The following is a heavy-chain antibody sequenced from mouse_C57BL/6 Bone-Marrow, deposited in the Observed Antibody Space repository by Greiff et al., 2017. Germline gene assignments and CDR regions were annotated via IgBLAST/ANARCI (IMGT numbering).Heavy chain of an antibody. V-gene: IGHV1-69*01. CDR1: RYTFTSYW. Sequence: QVQLQQPGAELVMPGASVKLSCKASRYTFTSYWMHWVKQRPGQGLEWIGEIDPSDSYTNYNQKFKGKSTLTVDKSSSTAYMQLSSLTSEDSAVYYCARGRLRRRRYAMDYWGQGTSVTVSS. J-gene: IGHJ4*01. CDR2: IDPSDSYT. CDR3: ARGRLRRRRYAMDY. D-gene: IGHD2-4*01.